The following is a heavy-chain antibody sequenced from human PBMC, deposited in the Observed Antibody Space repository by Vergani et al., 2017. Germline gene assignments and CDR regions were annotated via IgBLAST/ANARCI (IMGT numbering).Heavy chain of an antibody. CDR2: IWYDGSKE. CDR3: AKDRYYDILTGPYYFDY. J-gene: IGHJ4*02. D-gene: IGHD3-9*01. CDR1: GFTLSSHA. V-gene: IGHV3-30*02. Sequence: QVQLVESGGGVVQPGGSLRLSCAGSGFTLSSHAMHWVRQAPGKGLEWVAFIWYDGSKEYYADSVKGRFTISRDNSKNTLYLQMNSLRAEDTAVYYCAKDRYYDILTGPYYFDYWGQGTLVTVSS.